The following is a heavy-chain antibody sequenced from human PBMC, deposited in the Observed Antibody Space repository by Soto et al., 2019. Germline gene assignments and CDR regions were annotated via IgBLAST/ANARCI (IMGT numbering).Heavy chain of an antibody. CDR2: IYPGDSDT. Sequence: GESLKISCKGSGYSFTSYWIGWVRQMPGKGLEWMGIIYPGDSDTRYSPSFQGQVTISADKYISTAYLQWSSLKDSDTAMYYCARKDSTPNDAFDIWGQGKMVTVSS. J-gene: IGHJ3*02. D-gene: IGHD4-4*01. CDR3: ARKDSTPNDAFDI. CDR1: GYSFTSYW. V-gene: IGHV5-51*01.